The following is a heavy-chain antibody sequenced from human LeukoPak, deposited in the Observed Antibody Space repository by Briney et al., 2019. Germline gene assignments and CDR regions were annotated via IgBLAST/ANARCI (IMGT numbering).Heavy chain of an antibody. CDR1: GYTFTSYG. J-gene: IGHJ6*03. CDR2: ISAYNGNT. D-gene: IGHD1-26*01. V-gene: IGHV1-18*01. Sequence: GASVKVSCKASGYTFTSYGISWVRQAPGQGLEWMGWISAYNGNTNYAQKLQGRVTMTTDTSTSTAYMELRSLRSDDTAVYYCATGVGATPLPPDYYYYMDVWGKGTTVTVSS. CDR3: ATGVGATPLPPDYYYYMDV.